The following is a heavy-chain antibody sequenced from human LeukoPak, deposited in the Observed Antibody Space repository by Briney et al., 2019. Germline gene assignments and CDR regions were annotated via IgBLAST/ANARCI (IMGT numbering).Heavy chain of an antibody. V-gene: IGHV3-21*01. CDR2: IGSSSSYI. CDR1: GFTFSSYS. D-gene: IGHD3-22*01. J-gene: IGHJ4*02. CDR3: ARAGYYYDSSIDY. Sequence: GGSLRLSCAASGFTFSSYSMNWVRQAPGKGLEWVSSIGSSSSYIYYADSVKGRFTISRDNAKNSLYLQMNSLRAEDTAVYYCARAGYYYDSSIDYWGQGTLVTVSS.